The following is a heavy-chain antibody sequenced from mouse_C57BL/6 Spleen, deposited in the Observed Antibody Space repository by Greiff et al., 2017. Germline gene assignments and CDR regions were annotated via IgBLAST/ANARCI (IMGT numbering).Heavy chain of an antibody. CDR1: GFTFTDYY. D-gene: IGHD3-2*02. Sequence: EVKVVESGGGLVQPGGSLSLSCAASGFTFTDYYMSWVRQPPGKALEWLGFIRNKANGYTTEYSASVKGRFTISRDNSQSILYLQMNALRAEDSATYYCARWLRLPFDYWGQGTTLTVSS. J-gene: IGHJ2*01. CDR3: ARWLRLPFDY. CDR2: IRNKANGYTT. V-gene: IGHV7-3*01.